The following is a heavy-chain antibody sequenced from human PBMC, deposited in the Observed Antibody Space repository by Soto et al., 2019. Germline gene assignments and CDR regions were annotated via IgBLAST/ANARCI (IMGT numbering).Heavy chain of an antibody. Sequence: QVQLVESGGGVVQPGRSLRLSCAASGFTFSNYGIHWVRQAPGKGLEWLSVIWFDGTNKYYADSVKGRFAISRDNSKNTVYLQMNSLRAEDTAVYYCARDSGRGWYSVDYWGQGTLVTVSS. J-gene: IGHJ4*02. V-gene: IGHV3-33*01. CDR3: ARDSGRGWYSVDY. CDR1: GFTFSNYG. CDR2: IWFDGTNK. D-gene: IGHD6-19*01.